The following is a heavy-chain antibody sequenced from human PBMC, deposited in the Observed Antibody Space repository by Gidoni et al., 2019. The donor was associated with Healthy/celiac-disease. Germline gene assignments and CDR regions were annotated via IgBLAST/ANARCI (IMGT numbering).Heavy chain of an antibody. J-gene: IGHJ4*02. Sequence: EVQLVQSGAEVKKPGESLKISWKGSGYSFTSYWIGWVRQMPGKGLEWMGIIYPGDSDTRYSPSFQGQVTISADKSISTAYLQWSSLKASDTAMYYCARHPTYYYDSSDLHWVDYWGQGTLVTVSS. CDR1: GYSFTSYW. CDR2: IYPGDSDT. CDR3: ARHPTYYYDSSDLHWVDY. V-gene: IGHV5-51*01. D-gene: IGHD3-22*01.